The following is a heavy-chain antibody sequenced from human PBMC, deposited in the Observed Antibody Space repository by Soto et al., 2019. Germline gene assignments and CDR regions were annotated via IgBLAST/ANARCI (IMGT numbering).Heavy chain of an antibody. CDR1: GGTFSSYA. CDR2: INPIFGTA. V-gene: IGHV1-69*01. Sequence: SVKVSCKASGGTFSSYAIGWVRQAPGQGLEWMGWINPIFGTANYAQKFQGRVTMTADESTSTAYMELSRLRSDDTAVYYCARETYGGNSFDYWGQGTLVTVSS. J-gene: IGHJ4*02. CDR3: ARETYGGNSFDY. D-gene: IGHD4-17*01.